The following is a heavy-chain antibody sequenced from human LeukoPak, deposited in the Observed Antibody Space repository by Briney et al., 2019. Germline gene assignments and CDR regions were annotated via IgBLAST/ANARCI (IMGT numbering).Heavy chain of an antibody. V-gene: IGHV3-9*01. J-gene: IGHJ3*02. Sequence: PGGSLRLSCAASGFTFDDYAMHWVRQAPGKGLEWVSGITWNSGSIGYADSVKGRFTISRDSAQNSLYLQMNSLRAEDTALYYCVKGDTYGYRDAFDIWGQGTMVTVSS. D-gene: IGHD5-18*01. CDR3: VKGDTYGYRDAFDI. CDR2: ITWNSGSI. CDR1: GFTFDDYA.